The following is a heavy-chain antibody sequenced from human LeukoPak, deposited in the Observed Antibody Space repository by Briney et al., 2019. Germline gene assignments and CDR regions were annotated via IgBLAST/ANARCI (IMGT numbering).Heavy chain of an antibody. CDR2: ISFNGTNK. CDR1: GFSFSNSA. CDR3: ASGSSFDCTTTSCPPTDY. V-gene: IGHV3-30-3*01. D-gene: IGHD2-2*01. Sequence: PGGSLRLSCAASGFSFSNSAMHWVRQAPGKGLEWVAVISFNGTNKYYADSVKGRFTISRDNSKNTLYVQMNSLRGDDTGVYYCASGSSFDCTTTSCPPTDYWGQGTLVTVSS. J-gene: IGHJ4*02.